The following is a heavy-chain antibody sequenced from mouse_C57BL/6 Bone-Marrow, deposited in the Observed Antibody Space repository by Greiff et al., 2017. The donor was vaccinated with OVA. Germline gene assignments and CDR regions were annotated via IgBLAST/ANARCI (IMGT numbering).Heavy chain of an antibody. V-gene: IGHV1-55*01. CDR3: ARSLDYYAMDY. CDR2: IYPGRGST. Sequence: QVQLQQPGAELVKPGASVKMSCKASGYTFTSYWITWVKQRPGQGLEWIGDIYPGRGSTNYNEKFKSKATLTVDTSSSTAYMQLSSLTSEDSAVYYCARSLDYYAMDYWGQGTSVTVSS. CDR1: GYTFTSYW. J-gene: IGHJ4*01.